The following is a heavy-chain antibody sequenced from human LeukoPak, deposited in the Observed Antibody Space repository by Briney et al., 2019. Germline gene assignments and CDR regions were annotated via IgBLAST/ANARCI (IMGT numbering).Heavy chain of an antibody. CDR3: AKTLLAYYYYYYMDV. J-gene: IGHJ6*03. CDR2: ISYDGSNK. CDR1: GFTFSSYG. D-gene: IGHD3-16*01. Sequence: GGSLRLSCAASGFTFSSYGMHWVRQAPGKGLEWVAVISYDGSNKYYADSVKGRFTISRDNSKNTLYLQMNSLRAEDTAVYYCAKTLLAYYYYYYMDVWGKGTTVTVSS. V-gene: IGHV3-30*18.